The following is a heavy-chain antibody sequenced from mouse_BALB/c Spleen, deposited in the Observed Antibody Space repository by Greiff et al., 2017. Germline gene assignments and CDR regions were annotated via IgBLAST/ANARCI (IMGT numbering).Heavy chain of an antibody. V-gene: IGHV5-6*02. Sequence: DGKLVESGGDLVKPGGSLKLSCAASGFTFSSYGMSWVRQTPDKRLEWVATISSGGSYTYYPDSVKGRFTISRDNAKNTLYLQMSSLKSEDTAMYYCARPLGDYFDYWGQGTTLTVSS. D-gene: IGHD3-1*01. J-gene: IGHJ2*01. CDR2: ISSGGSYT. CDR1: GFTFSSYG. CDR3: ARPLGDYFDY.